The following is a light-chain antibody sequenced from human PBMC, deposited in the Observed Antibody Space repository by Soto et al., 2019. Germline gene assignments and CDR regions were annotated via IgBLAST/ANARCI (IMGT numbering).Light chain of an antibody. CDR2: WAS. CDR3: QNYYSTPLT. Sequence: DIVMTQSPDSLAVSLGERATINCKSSQSVLSSSNNRNYLAWYQQKPGQPPRLLIYWASTRESGVPDRFSGSGSGPDFTLTIGSLQAEDVAAYYCQNYYSTPLTFGGGTKVGLK. J-gene: IGKJ4*01. V-gene: IGKV4-1*01. CDR1: QSVLSSSNNRNY.